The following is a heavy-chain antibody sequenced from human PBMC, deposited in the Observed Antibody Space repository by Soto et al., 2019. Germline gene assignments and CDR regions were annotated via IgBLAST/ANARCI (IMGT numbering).Heavy chain of an antibody. CDR3: ARSTLTTDFEY. CDR1: GFSLTTNAVY. D-gene: IGHD4-17*01. Sequence: QITLKESGPTLVNPTQTLTLTCTFSGFSLTTNAVYVGWIRQPPGKALEWLALIYGDNDKRYSPSLKTRLTITKDTSKNQVVLTMTNMDPVDTATYYCARSTLTTDFEYWGQGTLVTVSS. J-gene: IGHJ4*02. V-gene: IGHV2-5*02. CDR2: IYGDNDK.